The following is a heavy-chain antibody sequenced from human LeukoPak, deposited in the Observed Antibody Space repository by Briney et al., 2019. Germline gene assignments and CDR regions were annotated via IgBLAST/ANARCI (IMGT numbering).Heavy chain of an antibody. Sequence: PGGSLRLSCAASGFTFNSYEMSWVRQAPGKGLEWVSYISSSGSSTQYADSVKGRFTISRDNAKNSLYLQMNSLRAEDTAVYYCARDSDSSGLDAFDIWGQGTMVTVSS. CDR1: GFTFNSYE. CDR2: ISSSGSST. CDR3: ARDSDSSGLDAFDI. J-gene: IGHJ3*02. V-gene: IGHV3-48*03. D-gene: IGHD3-22*01.